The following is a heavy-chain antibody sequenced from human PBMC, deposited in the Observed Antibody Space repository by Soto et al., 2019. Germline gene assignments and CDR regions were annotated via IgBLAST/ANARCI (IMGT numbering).Heavy chain of an antibody. CDR1: GGTFSSYA. V-gene: IGHV1-69*13. D-gene: IGHD6-6*01. Sequence: SVKVSCKASGGTFSSYAISWVRQAPGQGLEWMGGIIPIFGTANYAQKFQGRVTITADESTSTAYMELSSLRSEDTAVYYCAREEGSSSSGRPVEYYGMDVWGQGTTVTVS. CDR3: AREEGSSSSGRPVEYYGMDV. J-gene: IGHJ6*02. CDR2: IIPIFGTA.